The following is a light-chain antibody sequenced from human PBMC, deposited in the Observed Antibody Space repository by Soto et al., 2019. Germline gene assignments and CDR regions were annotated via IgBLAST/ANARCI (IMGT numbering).Light chain of an antibody. CDR2: EVS. CDR1: SSDVGTYNY. Sequence: QSALTQPASVSGSPGQSITISCTGTSSDVGTYNYVSWYQQHPGKAPNLLIYEVSKRPSGVPDRFSGSKSGNTASLTVSGLQAEDEAAYYCCSYAGNNNLIFGGGTKLTVL. CDR3: CSYAGNNNLI. J-gene: IGLJ2*01. V-gene: IGLV2-8*01.